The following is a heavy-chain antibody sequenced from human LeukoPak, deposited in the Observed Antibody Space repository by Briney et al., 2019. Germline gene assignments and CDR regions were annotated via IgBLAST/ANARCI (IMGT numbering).Heavy chain of an antibody. V-gene: IGHV3-23*01. CDR1: GFTFSTYA. Sequence: PGGSLRLSCAASGFTFSTYALSWVRQAPGKGPEWVSAISGGITYYADSVKGRFTISRDNAKNTLYLQMNSLRAEDTAVYYCAKEYCSSTTCYGCFDYWGQGTLVTVSS. D-gene: IGHD2-2*01. J-gene: IGHJ4*02. CDR3: AKEYCSSTTCYGCFDY. CDR2: ISGGIT.